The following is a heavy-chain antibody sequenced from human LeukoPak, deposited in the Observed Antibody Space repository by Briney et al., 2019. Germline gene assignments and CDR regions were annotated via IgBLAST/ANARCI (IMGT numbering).Heavy chain of an antibody. Sequence: GGFLRLSCAASGFTFSSYEMNWVRQAPGKGLEWVSYISSSGSTIYYADSVKGRFTISRDNAKNSLYLQMNSLRAEDTAVYYCARESCSSTSCYGYWGQGTLVTVSS. CDR1: GFTFSSYE. CDR3: ARESCSSTSCYGY. D-gene: IGHD2-2*01. V-gene: IGHV3-48*03. CDR2: ISSSGSTI. J-gene: IGHJ4*02.